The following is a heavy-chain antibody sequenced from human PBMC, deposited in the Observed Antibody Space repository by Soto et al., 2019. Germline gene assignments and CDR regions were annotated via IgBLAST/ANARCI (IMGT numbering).Heavy chain of an antibody. V-gene: IGHV1-3*01. J-gene: IGHJ3*02. CDR3: ARDGRGPPQDAFDI. CDR2: INAGNGNT. Sequence: ASVKVSCKASGYTFTSYAMHWVRQAPGQRLEWMGWINAGNGNTKYSQKFQGRVTITRDTSASTAYMELSSLRSEDTAVYYGARDGRGPPQDAFDIWGQGTMVTVSS. CDR1: GYTFTSYA. D-gene: IGHD1-26*01.